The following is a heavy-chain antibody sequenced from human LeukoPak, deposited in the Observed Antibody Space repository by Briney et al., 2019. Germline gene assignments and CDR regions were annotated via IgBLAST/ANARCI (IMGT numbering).Heavy chain of an antibody. V-gene: IGHV3-7*01. J-gene: IGHJ4*02. CDR2: MNQDGSEK. CDR1: GFTFSDSW. D-gene: IGHD3-16*01. Sequence: GGSLRLSCAASGFTFSDSWMSWVRQAPGKGLEWVANMNQDGSEKDYVDSVKGRFTISRDNARNSLYLQMSSLRAGDTAVYYCATYTHWVAGDVWGQGTMVTVSS. CDR3: ATYTHWVAGDV.